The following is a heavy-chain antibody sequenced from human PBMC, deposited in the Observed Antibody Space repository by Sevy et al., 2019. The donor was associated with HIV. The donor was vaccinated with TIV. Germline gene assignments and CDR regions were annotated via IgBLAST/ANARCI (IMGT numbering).Heavy chain of an antibody. CDR3: ARDDSDYGGNSGSDY. D-gene: IGHD4-17*01. V-gene: IGHV1-18*01. CDR1: GYTFTSYG. J-gene: IGHJ4*02. Sequence: ASVKVSCKASGYTFTSYGISWVRQAPGQGLEWMGWISAYNGNTNYAQKLQGRVTMTTDTSTSTAYMELRSLGSDDTAVYYCARDDSDYGGNSGSDYWGQGTLVTVSS. CDR2: ISAYNGNT.